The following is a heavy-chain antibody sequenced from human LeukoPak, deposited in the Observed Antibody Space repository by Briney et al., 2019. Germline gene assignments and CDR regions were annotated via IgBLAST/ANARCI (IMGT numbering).Heavy chain of an antibody. CDR3: ARDHGYCSGGSCYYFDY. Sequence: GGSLRLSCAASGFTFSSYGMHWVCQAPGKGLEWVAVIWYDGSNKYYADSVKGRFTISRDNSKNTLYLQMNSLRAEDTAVYYCARDHGYCSGGSCYYFDYWGQGTLVTVSS. V-gene: IGHV3-33*01. CDR2: IWYDGSNK. J-gene: IGHJ4*02. CDR1: GFTFSSYG. D-gene: IGHD2-15*01.